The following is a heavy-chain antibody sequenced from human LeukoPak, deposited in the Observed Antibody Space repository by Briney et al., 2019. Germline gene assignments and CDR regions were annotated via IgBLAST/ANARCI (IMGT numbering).Heavy chain of an antibody. CDR3: ARHGYTASHFFLDY. Sequence: PSETPFPPPRVSCGSLNSYYWGWVRQPPRGGPEWIGRIYTTGRADYDPSLQSRVAVSIDTSQKQFSLNLKSVTAADTATYFCARHGYTASHFFLDYWSQGAPVTVSS. CDR2: IYTTGRA. D-gene: IGHD5-18*01. J-gene: IGHJ4*02. V-gene: IGHV4-4*07. CDR1: CGSLNSYY.